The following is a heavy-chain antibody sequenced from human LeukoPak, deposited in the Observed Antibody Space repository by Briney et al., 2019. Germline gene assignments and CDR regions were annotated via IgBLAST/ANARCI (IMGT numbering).Heavy chain of an antibody. CDR1: GYTFTGYY. V-gene: IGHV1-2*02. D-gene: IGHD6-13*01. Sequence: ASVKVSCKASGYTFTGYYMHWVRQAPGQGLEWMGWINPNNGGTSYAQKFQGRVTMTRDTSITTAYMELPSLTSDDTAVYYCARGAAAINWFDPWGQGTLVTVSS. J-gene: IGHJ5*02. CDR3: ARGAAAINWFDP. CDR2: INPNNGGT.